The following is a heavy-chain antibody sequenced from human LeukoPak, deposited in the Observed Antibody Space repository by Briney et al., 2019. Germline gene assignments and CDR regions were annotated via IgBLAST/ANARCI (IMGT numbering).Heavy chain of an antibody. CDR3: TREGYYFDY. V-gene: IGHV3-49*04. CDR2: IRSKAYGGTT. Sequence: GSLRLSCTASGFTFGDYAMSWVRQAPGKGLEWVGFIRSKAYGGTTEYAASVKGRLTISRDDSKSIAYLQMNSLKTEDTAVYYCTREGYYFDYWGQGTLVTVSS. J-gene: IGHJ4*02. CDR1: GFTFGDYA.